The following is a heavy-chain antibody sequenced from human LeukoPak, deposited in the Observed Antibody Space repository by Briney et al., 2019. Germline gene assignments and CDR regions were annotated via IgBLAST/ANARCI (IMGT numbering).Heavy chain of an antibody. Sequence: GGSLRLSCTASGLTLSDHCIDWVRQAPGKGLEWVGRSRNKGNSYTTEYAASVKGRFTISRDDSKNSLFLQMSSLRTEDTAVYYCARDGGTGGNTAFDIWGQGTMVTVSS. J-gene: IGHJ3*02. CDR3: ARDGGTGGNTAFDI. D-gene: IGHD4-23*01. CDR1: GLTLSDHC. CDR2: SRNKGNSYTT. V-gene: IGHV3-72*01.